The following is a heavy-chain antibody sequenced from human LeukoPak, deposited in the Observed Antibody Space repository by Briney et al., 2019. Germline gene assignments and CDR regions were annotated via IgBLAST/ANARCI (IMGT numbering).Heavy chain of an antibody. CDR3: ITDEWQ. CDR2: IKRKTDGGTT. Sequence: GRSLRLSCAASGFSFTNGWMSWVRQAPGKGLEWVGRIKRKTDGGTTDYAAPVKGRFTISREDSKNELYLQMNSLRTEDTAVYYRITDEWQWGQGTLVSVS. D-gene: IGHD3-3*01. CDR1: GFSFTNGW. J-gene: IGHJ4*02. V-gene: IGHV3-15*01.